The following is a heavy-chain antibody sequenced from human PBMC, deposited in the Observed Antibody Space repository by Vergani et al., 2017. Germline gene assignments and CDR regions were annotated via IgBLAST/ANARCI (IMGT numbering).Heavy chain of an antibody. CDR1: GFTFSNAW. D-gene: IGHD2-15*01. CDR2: IKSKTDGGTT. V-gene: IGHV3-15*01. Sequence: EVQLLESGGGLVQPGGSLRLSCAASGFTFSNAWMSWVRQAPGKGLEWVGRIKSKTDGGTTDYAAPVKGRFTISRDDSKNTLYLQMNSLKTEDTAVYYCASPSGRGITTYYYYGMDVWGQGTTVTVSS. CDR3: ASPSGRGITTYYYYGMDV. J-gene: IGHJ6*02.